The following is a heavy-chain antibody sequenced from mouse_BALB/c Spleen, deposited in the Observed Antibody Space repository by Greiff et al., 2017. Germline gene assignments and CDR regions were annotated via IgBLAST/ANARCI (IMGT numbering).Heavy chain of an antibody. Sequence: VQLQQSGAELVRPGTSVKISCKASGYTFTNYWLGWVKQRPGHGLEWIGDIYPGGGYTNYNEKFKGKATLTADTSSSTAYMQLSSLTSEDSAVYVCARERGPYDGVYAMDYWGQGTSVTVSS. J-gene: IGHJ4*01. V-gene: IGHV1-63*02. CDR3: ARERGPYDGVYAMDY. CDR1: GYTFTNYW. CDR2: IYPGGGYT. D-gene: IGHD2-12*01.